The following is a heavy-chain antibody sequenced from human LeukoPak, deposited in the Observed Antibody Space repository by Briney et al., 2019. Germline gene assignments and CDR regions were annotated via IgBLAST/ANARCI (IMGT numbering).Heavy chain of an antibody. J-gene: IGHJ6*03. CDR3: ARSHRYYYYYMDV. Sequence: PGGSLRLSCAASGFTFSSYRMNRVRQAPGKGLEWVSYISSSSSTIYYADSVKGRFTISRDNAKNSLYLQMNSLRAEDTAVYYCARSHRYYYYYMDVWGKGTTVTVSS. V-gene: IGHV3-48*01. CDR2: ISSSSSTI. CDR1: GFTFSSYR.